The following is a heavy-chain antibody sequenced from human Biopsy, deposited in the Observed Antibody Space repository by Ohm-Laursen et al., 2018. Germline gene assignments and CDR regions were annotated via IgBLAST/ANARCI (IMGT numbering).Heavy chain of an antibody. CDR3: ARVPAYPSIDGYYGLDL. J-gene: IGHJ6*02. CDR1: GGTFINYA. Sequence: ASVKVSCKASGGTFINYAISWVRQAPGHGLEWMGWINPNSGNANYAQSFQGRLTMTRDTSISTAYMELTSLTFDDTAIYYCARVPAYPSIDGYYGLDLWGQGTTVIVSS. V-gene: IGHV1-2*02. D-gene: IGHD3-9*01. CDR2: INPNSGNA.